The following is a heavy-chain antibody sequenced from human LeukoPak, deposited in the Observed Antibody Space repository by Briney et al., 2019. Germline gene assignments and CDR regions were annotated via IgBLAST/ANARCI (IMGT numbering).Heavy chain of an antibody. CDR2: ISGSGGST. V-gene: IGHV3-23*01. CDR3: AKSQDFDFWSGSYFDY. J-gene: IGHJ4*02. Sequence: GGSLRLSCAASGFTFSSHAMSWVRQAPGKGLEWVSAISGSGGSTYYADSVKGRFTISRDNSKNTLYLQMNSLRAEDTAGYYCAKSQDFDFWSGSYFDYWGQGTLVTVSS. CDR1: GFTFSSHA. D-gene: IGHD3-3*01.